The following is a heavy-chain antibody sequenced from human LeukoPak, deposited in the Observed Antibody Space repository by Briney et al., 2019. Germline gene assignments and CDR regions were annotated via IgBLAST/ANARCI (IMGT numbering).Heavy chain of an antibody. V-gene: IGHV1-69*01. CDR2: ILPIVNTA. J-gene: IGHJ5*02. Sequence: GASVKVSCKASGGSFSSYAISWVRQAPGQGLEWMGGILPIVNTADYAQKFQGRVTITADESTSTAYMDLSSLRSEDTAVYYCARDRFGEGSWFDPWGQGTLVTVSS. D-gene: IGHD3-16*01. CDR3: ARDRFGEGSWFDP. CDR1: GGSFSSYA.